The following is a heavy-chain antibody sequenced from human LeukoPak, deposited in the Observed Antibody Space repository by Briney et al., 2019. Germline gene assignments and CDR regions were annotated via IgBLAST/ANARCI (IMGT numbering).Heavy chain of an antibody. CDR3: AREEPSTNQPDY. Sequence: GGSLRLSCSASGFTFSNYAMSWVRQAPGKGLEWVSVIYSGGSTYYADSVKGRFTISRDNSKNTLYLQMNSLRAEDTAVYYCAREEPSTNQPDYWGQGTLVTVSS. CDR2: IYSGGST. CDR1: GFTFSNYA. V-gene: IGHV3-53*01. D-gene: IGHD5/OR15-5a*01. J-gene: IGHJ4*02.